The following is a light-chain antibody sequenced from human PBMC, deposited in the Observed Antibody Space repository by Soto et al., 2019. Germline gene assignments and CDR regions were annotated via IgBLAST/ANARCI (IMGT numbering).Light chain of an antibody. CDR2: GAS. V-gene: IGKV3-20*01. Sequence: EIVLTQSPVTLSLSPGERATLSCRASQSVSSSNLAWYQQKPGQAPRLLIYGASSRATGIPDRFSGSGSGTDFTLTISRLEPEDFAVYYCQQHGSSPITFGQGTRLEIK. J-gene: IGKJ5*01. CDR3: QQHGSSPIT. CDR1: QSVSSSN.